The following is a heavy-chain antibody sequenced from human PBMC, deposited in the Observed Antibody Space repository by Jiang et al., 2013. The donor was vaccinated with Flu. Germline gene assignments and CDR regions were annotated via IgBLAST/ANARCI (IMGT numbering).Heavy chain of an antibody. Sequence: GPGLVKSSETLSLTCTISGGSVSSGAYYWSWIRQPPGKGLEYIGYISNTGRTNYNPSLKSRVTISADTSDNEFSLNLNYVTAADTAVYYCARGSSGSYFFWGQGTLVTVSS. D-gene: IGHD1-26*01. J-gene: IGHJ4*02. CDR1: GGSVSSGAYY. V-gene: IGHV4-61*08. CDR3: ARGSSGSYFF. CDR2: ISNTGRT.